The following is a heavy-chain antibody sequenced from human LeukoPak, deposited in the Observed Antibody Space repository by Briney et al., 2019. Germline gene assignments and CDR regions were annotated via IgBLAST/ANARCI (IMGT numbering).Heavy chain of an antibody. CDR2: INHSGST. Sequence: SETLSLTCAVYGGSFSGYYWSWIRQPPGKGLEWIGEINHSGSTNYNPSLKSRVTISVDTSKNQFSLKLSSVTAADTAVYYCARGLRGIAVAGTGLDWFDPWGQGTLVTVSS. J-gene: IGHJ5*02. D-gene: IGHD6-19*01. CDR1: GGSFSGYY. CDR3: ARGLRGIAVAGTGLDWFDP. V-gene: IGHV4-34*01.